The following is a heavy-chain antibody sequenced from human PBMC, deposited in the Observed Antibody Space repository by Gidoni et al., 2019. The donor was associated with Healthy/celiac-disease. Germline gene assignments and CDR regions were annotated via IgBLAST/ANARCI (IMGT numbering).Heavy chain of an antibody. J-gene: IGHJ6*03. CDR1: GFTFSSYA. CDR2: ICGSGVST. V-gene: IGHV3-23*01. CDR3: AKGGGAVGIYYYMDV. Sequence: EVQLLESGGGLVQPGGSLRLSCAASGFTFSSYAMSWVRPAPGKGRDWVSSICGSGVSTYYADSVKGPFTISSDNPKNTLYLQMNSLRAEDTAVYYWAKGGGAVGIYYYMDVWGKGTTVTVSS. D-gene: IGHD7-27*01.